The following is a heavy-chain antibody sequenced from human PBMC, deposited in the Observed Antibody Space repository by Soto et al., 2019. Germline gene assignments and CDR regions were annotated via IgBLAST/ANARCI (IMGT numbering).Heavy chain of an antibody. CDR2: IWYDGSNK. CDR3: AREKTSAAELDY. Sequence: GGSLRLSCAASGFTFSSYGMHWVRQAPGKGLEWVAVIWYDGSNKYYADSVKGRFTISRDNSKNTLYLQMNSLRAEDTAVYYCAREKTSAAELDYWGQGTLVTVSS. V-gene: IGHV3-33*01. CDR1: GFTFSSYG. D-gene: IGHD6-13*01. J-gene: IGHJ4*02.